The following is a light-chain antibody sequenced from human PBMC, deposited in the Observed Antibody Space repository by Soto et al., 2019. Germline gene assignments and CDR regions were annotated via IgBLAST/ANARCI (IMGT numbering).Light chain of an antibody. V-gene: IGLV2-23*01. CDR1: SSDVGAYDA. CDR2: RGT. CDR3: CSSAPESTYV. Sequence: QSALAQPDSVSGSPGQSITISCTGTSSDVGAYDAVSWYQQHPGKAPQVIIYRGTKRPSGVSTRFSGSVSGNTASLTVSGLQAEDEAEYFCCSSAPESTYVFGTGTKLTVL. J-gene: IGLJ1*01.